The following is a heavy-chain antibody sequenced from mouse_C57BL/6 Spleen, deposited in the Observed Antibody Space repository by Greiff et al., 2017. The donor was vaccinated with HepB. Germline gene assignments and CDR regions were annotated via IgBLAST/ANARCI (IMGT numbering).Heavy chain of an antibody. Sequence: EVKLMESGGGLVKPGGSLKLSCAASGFTFSDYGMHWVRQAPEKGLEWVAYISSGSSTIYYADTVKGRFTISRDNAKNTLFLQMTSLRSEDTAMYYCARTYGSSPDYWGQGTTLTVSS. CDR3: ARTYGSSPDY. V-gene: IGHV5-17*01. J-gene: IGHJ2*01. D-gene: IGHD1-1*01. CDR2: ISSGSSTI. CDR1: GFTFSDYG.